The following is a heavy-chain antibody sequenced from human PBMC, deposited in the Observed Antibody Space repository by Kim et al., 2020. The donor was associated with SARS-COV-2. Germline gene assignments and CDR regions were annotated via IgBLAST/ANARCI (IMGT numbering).Heavy chain of an antibody. CDR2: IYYSGST. V-gene: IGHV4-39*01. Sequence: SETLSLACTVSGGSISSSSYYWGWIRQPPGKGLEWIGSIYYSGSTYYNPSLKSRVTISVDTSKNQFSLKLSSVTAADTAVYYCARHAPGIAAAGPYNWFDLWGQGALVTVSS. D-gene: IGHD6-13*01. CDR3: ARHAPGIAAAGPYNWFDL. CDR1: GGSISSSSYY. J-gene: IGHJ5*02.